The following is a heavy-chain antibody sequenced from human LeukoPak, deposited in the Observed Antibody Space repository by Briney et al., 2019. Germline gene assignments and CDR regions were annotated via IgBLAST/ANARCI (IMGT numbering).Heavy chain of an antibody. Sequence: GGSLRLSCAASGFTLSSHGMHWVRQTPGKGLEWVAGIWYDGSNIYCVDSVKGRFTVSRDNSKNTLYLQMNSLRAEDTAVYYCASEAHCGGDCYSDYWGQGTLVTVSS. V-gene: IGHV3-33*01. CDR2: IWYDGSNI. J-gene: IGHJ4*02. CDR1: GFTLSSHG. D-gene: IGHD2-21*02. CDR3: ASEAHCGGDCYSDY.